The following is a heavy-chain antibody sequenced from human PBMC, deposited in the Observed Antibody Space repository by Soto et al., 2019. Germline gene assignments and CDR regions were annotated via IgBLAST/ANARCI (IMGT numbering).Heavy chain of an antibody. CDR1: GFTFSSYG. J-gene: IGHJ6*02. D-gene: IGHD6-13*01. CDR3: ARAHCSPPSTIIAAAGCGMDV. CDR2: IWYDGSNK. V-gene: IGHV3-33*01. Sequence: PGGSLRLSCAASGFTFSSYGMHWVRQAPGKGLEWVAVIWYDGSNKYYADSVKGRFTISRDNSKNTLYLQMNSLRAEDTAVYYCARAHCSPPSTIIAAAGCGMDVWGQGTTVTVSS.